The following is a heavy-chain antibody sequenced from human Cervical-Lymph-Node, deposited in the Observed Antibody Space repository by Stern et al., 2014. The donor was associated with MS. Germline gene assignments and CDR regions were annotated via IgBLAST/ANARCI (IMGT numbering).Heavy chain of an antibody. CDR2: IFPGGSDI. CDR3: ARQRYFDY. V-gene: IGHV5-51*01. CDR1: GYTFTSYW. Sequence: MQLVQSGPEVKRPGESLKISCQASGYTFTSYWIGWVRQMPGKGLEWIAIIFPGGSDIRYSPSFQGQVTISADKSSSTAYLQWNNLKASDTAIYHCARQRYFDYWGQGTLVTVSS. J-gene: IGHJ4*02.